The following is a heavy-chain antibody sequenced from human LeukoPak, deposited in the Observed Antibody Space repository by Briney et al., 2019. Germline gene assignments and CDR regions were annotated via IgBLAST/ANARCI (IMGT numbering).Heavy chain of an antibody. CDR3: ANGFYDTSGYYYDYFDH. Sequence: GGSLRLSCGASGFTFSSYTMNWVRQAPGKGLEWVSAISGSGDKTYYADSVKGRLTISRDNSKNTLHLQMNSLRAEDTAVYYCANGFYDTSGYYYDYFDHWGQGTLVTVSS. D-gene: IGHD3-22*01. J-gene: IGHJ4*02. CDR2: ISGSGDKT. CDR1: GFTFSSYT. V-gene: IGHV3-23*01.